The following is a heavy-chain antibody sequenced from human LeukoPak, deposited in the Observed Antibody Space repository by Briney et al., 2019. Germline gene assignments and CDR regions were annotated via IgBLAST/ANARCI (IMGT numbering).Heavy chain of an antibody. Sequence: PSETLSLTCTVSGGSISSYSWSWIRQPPGKGLEWIGYIYYSGSTYYNPSLKSRVTISMDTSKNQFSLKLSSVTAADTAIYYCARETLEGKFDPWGQGILVTVSS. V-gene: IGHV4-59*01. CDR1: GGSISSYS. D-gene: IGHD1-1*01. CDR3: ARETLEGKFDP. J-gene: IGHJ5*02. CDR2: IYYSGST.